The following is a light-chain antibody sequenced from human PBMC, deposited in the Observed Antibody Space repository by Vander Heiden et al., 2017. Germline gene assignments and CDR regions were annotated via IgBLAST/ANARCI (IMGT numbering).Light chain of an antibody. CDR2: LNSDGSH. J-gene: IGLJ3*02. Sequence: QLVLTQSPSAYASLGASVKLTCTLSSGHSSYAIVWHQQQPEKGPRYLMKLNSDGSHSKGDGIPDRFSGSSSGAERYLTISSLQSEDEADYYCQTWGTGIRWVFGGGTKLTGL. V-gene: IGLV4-69*01. CDR3: QTWGTGIRWV. CDR1: SGHSSYA.